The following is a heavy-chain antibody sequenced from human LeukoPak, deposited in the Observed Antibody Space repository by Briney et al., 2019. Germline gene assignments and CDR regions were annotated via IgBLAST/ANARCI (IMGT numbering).Heavy chain of an antibody. V-gene: IGHV1-69*13. J-gene: IGHJ3*02. CDR3: ARVTLVWGAWDI. CDR2: IIPIFGTA. CDR1: AYTFSSYA. Sequence: ASVKVSCKASAYTFSSYAISWVRQAPGQGLEWMGGIIPIFGTANYAQKFQGRVTITADESTSTAYMELSSLRSEDTAVYYCARVTLVWGAWDIWGQGTMVTVSS. D-gene: IGHD1-26*01.